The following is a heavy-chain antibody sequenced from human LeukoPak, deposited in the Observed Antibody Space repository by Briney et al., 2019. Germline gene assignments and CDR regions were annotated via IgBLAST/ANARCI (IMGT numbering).Heavy chain of an antibody. V-gene: IGHV4-34*01. CDR3: ARGRITWRTAATIGIAVATQYFQH. CDR1: GGSFSGYY. CDR2: INHSGST. Sequence: SETLSLTCAVYGGSFSGYYWSWIRQPPGKGQEWIEEINHSGSTNYNPSLKSRVPISVDTSKNQFSLRLSSVTAADTAVYYGARGRITWRTAATIGIAVATQYFQHWGQGTLVTVSS. D-gene: IGHD6-19*01. J-gene: IGHJ1*01.